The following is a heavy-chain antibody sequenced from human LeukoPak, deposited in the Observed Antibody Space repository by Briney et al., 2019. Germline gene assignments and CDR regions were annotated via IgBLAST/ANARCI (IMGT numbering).Heavy chain of an antibody. D-gene: IGHD3-22*01. CDR3: ASTDDSSGYYYGYFQH. CDR2: IYYSGST. Sequence: SETLSLTCTVSADSIGSGRYYWSWIRQHPGRGLKLIGYIYYSGSTYYNPSLKSRVTISVDTSKNQFSLKLSSVTAADTAVYYCASTDDSSGYYYGYFQHWGQGTLVTVSS. V-gene: IGHV4-31*03. J-gene: IGHJ1*01. CDR1: ADSIGSGRYY.